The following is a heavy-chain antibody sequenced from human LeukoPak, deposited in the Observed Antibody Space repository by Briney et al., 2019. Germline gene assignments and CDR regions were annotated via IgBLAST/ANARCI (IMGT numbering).Heavy chain of an antibody. D-gene: IGHD3-22*01. CDR1: GGSISSGGYY. CDR3: ARGALIDSSAPNFDY. V-gene: IGHV4-31*03. Sequence: SETLSLTCTVSGGSISSGGYYWSWIRQHPGKGLEWIGYIYYSGSTYYNPSLKSRVTISVDTSKNQFSLKLSSVTAADTAVYYCARGALIDSSAPNFDYWGQGTLVTVSS. J-gene: IGHJ4*02. CDR2: IYYSGST.